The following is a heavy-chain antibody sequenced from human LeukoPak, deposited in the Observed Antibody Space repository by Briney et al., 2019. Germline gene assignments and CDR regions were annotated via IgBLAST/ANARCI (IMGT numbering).Heavy chain of an antibody. CDR3: SRGLDSRKLGY. D-gene: IGHD3-22*01. CDR2: LHPSGNL. CDR1: GASFSSGDQY. V-gene: IGHV4-31*03. Sequence: SQTLSLICTVSGASFSSGDQYWNWIRQSPGKGLEWIGSLHPSGNLYNNPSLESRVTMSVDTSKNQFSLNLNSVTAADTAVYFCSRGLDSRKLGYWGQGTLVTVSS. J-gene: IGHJ4*02.